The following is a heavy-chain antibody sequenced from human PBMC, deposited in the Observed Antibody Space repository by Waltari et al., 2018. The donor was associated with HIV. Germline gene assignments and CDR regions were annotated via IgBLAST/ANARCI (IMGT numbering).Heavy chain of an antibody. Sequence: ASGYTLTSYAIHWVRQAPGQRLEWMGWINAGNDNTKYSQKFQGRVTITRDTSANTAYMELSSLRSEDTAVYYCARWFSSSWYYYGMDVWGQGTTVTVSS. V-gene: IGHV1-3*01. CDR1: GYTLTSYA. D-gene: IGHD6-13*01. CDR3: ARWFSSSWYYYGMDV. J-gene: IGHJ6*02. CDR2: INAGNDNT.